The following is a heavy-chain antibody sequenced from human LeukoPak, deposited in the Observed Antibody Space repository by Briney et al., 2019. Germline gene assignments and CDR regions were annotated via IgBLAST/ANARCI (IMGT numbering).Heavy chain of an antibody. D-gene: IGHD4/OR15-4a*01. CDR3: ARRAGAYSHPYDY. Sequence: SETLSLTCTVSGGSISTSSYYWGWIRQPPGKGLEWIGSIHYSGSTYYNPSLKSRVTISVDTSKNQFSLKLSSVTAADTAVYYCARRAGAYSHPYDYWGQGTLVTVSS. J-gene: IGHJ4*02. V-gene: IGHV4-39*07. CDR2: IHYSGST. CDR1: GGSISTSSYY.